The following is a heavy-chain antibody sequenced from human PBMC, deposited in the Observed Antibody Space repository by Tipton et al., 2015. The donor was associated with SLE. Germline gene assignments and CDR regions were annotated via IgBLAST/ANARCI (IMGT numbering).Heavy chain of an antibody. J-gene: IGHJ4*02. V-gene: IGHV4-38-2*02. D-gene: IGHD6-19*01. Sequence: TLSLTCTVSGYSISTGYYWGWFRQPPGKGLEWIGNMYQTGTTDYNPSLKSRVTISIDTSKNQFSLKLSAVTAADTAVYYCARHERWPHFDYWGQGTLVTVSS. CDR3: ARHERWPHFDY. CDR1: GYSISTGYY. CDR2: MYQTGTT.